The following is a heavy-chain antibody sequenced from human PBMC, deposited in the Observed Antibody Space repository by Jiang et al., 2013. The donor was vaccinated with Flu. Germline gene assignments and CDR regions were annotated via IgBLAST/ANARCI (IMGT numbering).Heavy chain of an antibody. CDR1: GGSITNHY. J-gene: IGHJ4*02. D-gene: IGHD6-13*01. CDR3: ASSRWANAYYFDY. V-gene: IGHV4-59*11. Sequence: GLVKPSETLSLTCSVSGGSITNHYWSWIRQSPGKGLEWLGYMYSSGATDYNPSLMGRAAISLGTSKNQFSLRLNSVTAADTAVYYCASSRWANAYYFDYWGQGILVAVSS. CDR2: MYSSGAT.